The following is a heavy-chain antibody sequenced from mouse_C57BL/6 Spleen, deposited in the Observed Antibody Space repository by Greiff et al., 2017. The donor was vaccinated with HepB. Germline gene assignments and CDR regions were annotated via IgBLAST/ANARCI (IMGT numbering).Heavy chain of an antibody. CDR1: GFTFSDYG. CDR3: ARAYYYGSSDAWFAY. D-gene: IGHD1-1*01. Sequence: EVKLMESGGGLVKPGGSLKLSCAASGFTFSDYGMHWVRQAPEKGLEWVAYISSGSSTIYYADTVKGRFTISRDNAKNTLFLQMTSLRSEDTAIYYCARAYYYGSSDAWFAYWGQGTLVTVSA. V-gene: IGHV5-17*01. CDR2: ISSGSSTI. J-gene: IGHJ3*01.